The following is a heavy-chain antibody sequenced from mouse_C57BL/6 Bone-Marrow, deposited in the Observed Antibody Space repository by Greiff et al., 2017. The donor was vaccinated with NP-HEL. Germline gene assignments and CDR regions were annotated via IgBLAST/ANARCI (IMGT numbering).Heavy chain of an antibody. CDR3: AKNRVSYAMDY. Sequence: QVQLQQSGPGLVQPSQSLSTTCTVSVFSLTSYGLHWFRQPPGRGLEWRGVLWMGGSTDYNAAFISRLSISKDNSKSQVFFKMNSLQADDTAIYYCAKNRVSYAMDYWGQGTSVTVSS. CDR2: LWMGGST. D-gene: IGHD3-3*01. J-gene: IGHJ4*01. V-gene: IGHV2-4*01. CDR1: VFSLTSYG.